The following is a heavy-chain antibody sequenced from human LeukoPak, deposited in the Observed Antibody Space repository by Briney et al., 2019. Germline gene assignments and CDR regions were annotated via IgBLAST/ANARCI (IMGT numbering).Heavy chain of an antibody. V-gene: IGHV4-31*03. D-gene: IGHD2-2*01. J-gene: IGHJ4*02. CDR1: GGSISSGGYY. Sequence: SETLSLTCTVSGGSISSGGYYWSWIRQHPGKGLEWIGYIYYSGSTYYNPSLKSRVTISVDTSKNQFSLKLSSVTAADTAVYYCARQRYCSSTSCYAFDYWGQGTLVTVSS. CDR2: IYYSGST. CDR3: ARQRYCSSTSCYAFDY.